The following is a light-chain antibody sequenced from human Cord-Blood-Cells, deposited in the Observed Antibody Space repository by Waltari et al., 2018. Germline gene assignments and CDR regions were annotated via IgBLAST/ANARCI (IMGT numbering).Light chain of an antibody. CDR3: SSYTSSSRV. Sequence: QSALTQPASVSGSPGQSITISCTGTSSHVGGYNYVSWYQQPPGKAPKLMIYDVSNRPSGVSNRFSGSKSGNTASLTISGLQAEDEADYYCSSYTSSSRVFGGGTKLTVL. J-gene: IGLJ3*02. CDR1: SSHVGGYNY. V-gene: IGLV2-14*03. CDR2: DVS.